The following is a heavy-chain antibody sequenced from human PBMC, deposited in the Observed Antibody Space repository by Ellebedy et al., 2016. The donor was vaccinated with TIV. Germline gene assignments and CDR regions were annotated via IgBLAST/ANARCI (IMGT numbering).Heavy chain of an antibody. D-gene: IGHD3-10*01. CDR1: GFTVSSNY. CDR2: IYSGGST. CDR3: ARSLGSGSPPYY. J-gene: IGHJ4*02. V-gene: IGHV3-66*01. Sequence: GGSLRLXXAASGFTVSSNYMSWVRQVPGKGLEWVSVIYSGGSTYYADSVKGRFTISRDNSKNTLYLQMNSLRAEDTAVYYCARSLGSGSPPYYWGQGTLVTVSS.